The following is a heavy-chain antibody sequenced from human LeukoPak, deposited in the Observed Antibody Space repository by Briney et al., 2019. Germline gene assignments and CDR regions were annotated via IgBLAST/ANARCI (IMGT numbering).Heavy chain of an antibody. CDR2: IYYSGST. CDR1: GGSISSNY. V-gene: IGHV4-59*08. Sequence: PSETLSLTCTVSGGSISSNYWSWIRQPPGKGLEWIGYIYYSGSTNYNPSLKSRVTISVDTSKHQFSLKLTSVTAADTAFYYCARGSGTYLYPFDYWGQRTLVTVSS. D-gene: IGHD1-26*01. J-gene: IGHJ4*02. CDR3: ARGSGTYLYPFDY.